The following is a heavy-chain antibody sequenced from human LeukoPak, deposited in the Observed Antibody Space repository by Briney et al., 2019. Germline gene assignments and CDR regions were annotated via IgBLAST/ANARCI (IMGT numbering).Heavy chain of an antibody. CDR1: GGTFSSYA. CDR3: ARGGGFITIFGVVIPIYYYGMDV. CDR2: IIPIFGTA. D-gene: IGHD3-3*01. Sequence: GSSVKVSCKASGGTFSSYAISWVRQAPGQGLEWMGGIIPIFGTANYAQKFQGRVTITADESTSTAYMELSSLRSEDTAVYYCARGGGFITIFGVVIPIYYYGMDVWGQGTTVTVSS. J-gene: IGHJ6*02. V-gene: IGHV1-69*01.